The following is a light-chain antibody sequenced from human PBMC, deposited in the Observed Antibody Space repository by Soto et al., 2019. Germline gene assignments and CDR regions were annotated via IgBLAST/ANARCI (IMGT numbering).Light chain of an antibody. Sequence: QSALTQPPSASGSPGQSVTISCTGTSSDVGGYKFVSWYQQHPGKAPKLRIFEVDKRPSGGPDRFSGSKSGNKAYLAVSGIQAEYEADYYCTSYAGSNNLLFGGGTKLTVL. CDR3: TSYAGSNNLL. J-gene: IGLJ2*01. CDR2: EVD. CDR1: SSDVGGYKF. V-gene: IGLV2-8*01.